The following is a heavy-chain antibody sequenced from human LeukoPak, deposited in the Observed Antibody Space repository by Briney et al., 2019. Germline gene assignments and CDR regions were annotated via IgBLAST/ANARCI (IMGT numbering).Heavy chain of an antibody. V-gene: IGHV3-48*03. J-gene: IGHJ4*02. D-gene: IGHD6-6*01. CDR1: GFTFSSYE. CDR2: ISSSGSTI. CDR3: AREGSSSDFDY. Sequence: GGSLRLSCAASGFTFSSYEMNWVRRAPGKGLEWVSYISSSGSTIYYADSVKGRFTISRDNAKNSLYLQMNSLRAEDTAVYYCAREGSSSDFDYWGQGTLVTVSS.